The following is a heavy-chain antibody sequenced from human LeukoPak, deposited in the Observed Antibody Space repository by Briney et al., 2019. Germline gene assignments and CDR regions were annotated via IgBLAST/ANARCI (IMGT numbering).Heavy chain of an antibody. Sequence: ASVKLSCRTSGYTLTNYGINWVRHAPGQGLGWLGWVSGYDGDTTYAQKFQGRVTMTTETSTSTAYMELRSLVSTATATSYCWRGDYCPDADCYPYYFDSWGQGTLVTVSS. CDR1: GYTLTNYG. V-gene: IGHV1-18*01. D-gene: IGHD2-21*01. J-gene: IGHJ4*02. CDR3: WRGDYCPDADCYPYYFDS. CDR2: VSGYDGDT.